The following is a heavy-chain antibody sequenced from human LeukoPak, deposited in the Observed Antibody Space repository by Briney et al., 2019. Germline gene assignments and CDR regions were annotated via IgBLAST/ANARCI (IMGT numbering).Heavy chain of an antibody. D-gene: IGHD1-1*01. CDR1: GFTFSSYA. V-gene: IGHV3-23*01. CDR3: ATHEGGTGTHFQSRDY. Sequence: GGSLRLSCAASGFTFSSYAMSWVRQAPGKGLEWVSAISGSGGSTYYADSVKGRFTISRDNSKNTLYLQMNSLRAEDTAVYYCATHEGGTGTHFQSRDYWGQGTLVTVSS. J-gene: IGHJ4*02. CDR2: ISGSGGST.